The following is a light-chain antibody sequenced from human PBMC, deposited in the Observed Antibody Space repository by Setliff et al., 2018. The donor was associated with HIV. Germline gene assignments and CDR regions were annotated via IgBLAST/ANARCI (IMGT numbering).Light chain of an antibody. CDR1: SSDVGGYNY. CDR2: DVT. J-gene: IGLJ2*01. Sequence: ALTQPASVSGSPGQSITISCTGTSSDVGGYNYVSWYQQHPGKAPKLMICDVTNRPSGVSDRFSGSKSGNTASLTISGLQAEDEADYYCCSYTSSNTVRVGGGTK. V-gene: IGLV2-14*03. CDR3: CSYTSSNTVR.